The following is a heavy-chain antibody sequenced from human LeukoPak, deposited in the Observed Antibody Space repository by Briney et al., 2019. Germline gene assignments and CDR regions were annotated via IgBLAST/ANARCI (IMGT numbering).Heavy chain of an antibody. D-gene: IGHD4-17*01. V-gene: IGHV4-39*01. CDR2: IYYSGNT. CDR3: ARHPSVTNFLFDY. Sequence: SETLSLTCTVSGGSISSSNYYWGWIRQPPTKGLEWIGSIYYSGNTYYNPSLKSRVTISVDTSVDTSKNQVSLKLSSATAADTAVYYCARHPSVTNFLFDYWGQGTLVTVSS. CDR1: GGSISSSNYY. J-gene: IGHJ4*02.